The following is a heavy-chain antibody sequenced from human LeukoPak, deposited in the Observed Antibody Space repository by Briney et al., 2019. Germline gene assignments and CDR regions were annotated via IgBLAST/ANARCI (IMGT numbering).Heavy chain of an antibody. CDR3: AKDLGYSYGRYYFDY. CDR2: ISGSGGST. J-gene: IGHJ4*02. Sequence: GGSLRLSCAASGFTFSSYAMSWVRQAPGKGLEWVSAISGSGGSTYYADSVKGRFTISRDNSKNPLYLQMNSLRAEDTAVYYCAKDLGYSYGRYYFDYWGQGTLVTVSS. V-gene: IGHV3-23*01. D-gene: IGHD5-18*01. CDR1: GFTFSSYA.